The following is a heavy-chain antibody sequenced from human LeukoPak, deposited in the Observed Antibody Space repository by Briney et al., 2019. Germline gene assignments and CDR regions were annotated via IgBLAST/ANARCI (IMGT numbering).Heavy chain of an antibody. Sequence: ASVKVSCKGSGYTFTSYAMNWVRRAPGQGLEWMGWINTNTGNPTYAQGFTGRFVFSLDTSVSTAYLQISSLKAEDTAVYYCARDTAYYYGSGSISPLDYWGQGTLVTVSS. CDR2: INTNTGNP. CDR1: GYTFTSYA. J-gene: IGHJ4*02. CDR3: ARDTAYYYGSGSISPLDY. V-gene: IGHV7-4-1*02. D-gene: IGHD3-10*01.